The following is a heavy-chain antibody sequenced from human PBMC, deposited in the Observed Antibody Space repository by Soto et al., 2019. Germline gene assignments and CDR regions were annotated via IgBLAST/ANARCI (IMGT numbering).Heavy chain of an antibody. Sequence: GESLKISCKGSGYSFTSYWISWVRQMPGKGLEWMGRIDPSDSYTNYSPSFQGHVTISADKSISTAYLQWSSLKASDTAMYYCARIYSEYDFWSTSCTRGAFDIWGQGTMVTVSS. CDR1: GYSFTSYW. D-gene: IGHD3-3*01. J-gene: IGHJ3*02. CDR3: ARIYSEYDFWSTSCTRGAFDI. CDR2: IDPSDSYT. V-gene: IGHV5-10-1*01.